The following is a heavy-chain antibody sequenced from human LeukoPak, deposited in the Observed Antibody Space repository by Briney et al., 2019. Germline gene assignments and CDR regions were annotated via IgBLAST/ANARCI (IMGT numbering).Heavy chain of an antibody. CDR1: GGSISSYY. Sequence: SETLSLTCTVSGGSISSYYWSWIRQPPAKGLEWIGYIYYNGSTNYNPSLKSRVTISVDTSKNQFSLKLSSVTAADTAVYYCARGREGYSYGWGYYYYYMDVWGKGTTVTVSS. CDR2: IYYNGST. D-gene: IGHD5-18*01. CDR3: ARGREGYSYGWGYYYYYMDV. J-gene: IGHJ6*03. V-gene: IGHV4-59*01.